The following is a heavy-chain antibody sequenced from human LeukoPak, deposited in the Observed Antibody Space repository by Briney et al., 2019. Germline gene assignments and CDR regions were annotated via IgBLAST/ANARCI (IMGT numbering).Heavy chain of an antibody. CDR3: AKDLSSAITSALVLDV. CDR2: ITWNRDNI. CDR1: GFTFDDYA. D-gene: IGHD3-22*01. J-gene: IGHJ6*02. Sequence: GGSLRLSCAASGFTFDDYAMHWVRQAPGKGLEWVSGITWNRDNIGYGDSVRGRFTISRDNVKNVLYLQMISLRPEDTALYHCAKDLSSAITSALVLDVWGQGTTVIVSS. V-gene: IGHV3-9*01.